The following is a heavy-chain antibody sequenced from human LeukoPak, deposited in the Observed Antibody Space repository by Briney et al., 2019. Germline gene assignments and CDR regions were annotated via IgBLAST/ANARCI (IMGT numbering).Heavy chain of an antibody. CDR3: ARGAKQLADY. CDR1: GGSFSGYY. V-gene: IGHV4-34*01. J-gene: IGHJ4*02. CDR2: INHSGST. D-gene: IGHD6-13*01. Sequence: SETLSLTCAVYGGSFSGYYWSWIRQPPGKGLEWIGEINHSGSTNYNPSLKSRVTISVDTSKNRFSLKLSSVTAADTAVYYCARGAKQLADYWGQGTLVTVSS.